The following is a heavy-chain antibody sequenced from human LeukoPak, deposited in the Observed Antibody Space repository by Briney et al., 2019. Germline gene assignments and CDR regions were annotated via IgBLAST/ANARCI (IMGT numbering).Heavy chain of an antibody. D-gene: IGHD3-22*01. J-gene: IGHJ4*02. Sequence: GGSLRLSCAASGFTFRSFGMHWVRQAPGKGLEWVAFIGYDGSDKYYADSVKGRFTISRDNSKNTLYLQMNSLRAEDTAVYYCAKTYYYDSSGYYPDYWGQGTLVTVSS. CDR2: IGYDGSDK. CDR3: AKTYYYDSSGYYPDY. CDR1: GFTFRSFG. V-gene: IGHV3-30*02.